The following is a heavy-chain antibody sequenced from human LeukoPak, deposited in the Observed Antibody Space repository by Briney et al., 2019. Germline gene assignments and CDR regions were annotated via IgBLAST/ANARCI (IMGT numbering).Heavy chain of an antibody. D-gene: IGHD5-12*01. CDR3: ARRSVIVTTSPFDY. J-gene: IGHJ4*02. Sequence: GGSLRLSCAGSGFTFSDYYMTWIRQAPGKGLEWVSYISSSGSTMYYADSVKGRFTISRNNAKTSLYLQMNSLRAEDTAVYYCARRSVIVTTSPFDYWGQGTLVTVSS. V-gene: IGHV3-11*01. CDR1: GFTFSDYY. CDR2: ISSSGSTM.